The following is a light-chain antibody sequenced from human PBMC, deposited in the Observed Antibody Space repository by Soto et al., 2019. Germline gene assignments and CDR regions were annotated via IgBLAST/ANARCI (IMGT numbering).Light chain of an antibody. CDR1: QSVGGNY. J-gene: IGKJ4*01. CDR3: QQFASSPLA. CDR2: EAS. Sequence: EIVLTQTPDTLSLSPGETATLSCSASQSVGGNYLAWYQRKPGQAPRLLIDEASRRPNSIPDRFSGSGSGTDITLTISRLEPEDFEMYYCQQFASSPLAFGGGTEVEIK. V-gene: IGKV3-20*01.